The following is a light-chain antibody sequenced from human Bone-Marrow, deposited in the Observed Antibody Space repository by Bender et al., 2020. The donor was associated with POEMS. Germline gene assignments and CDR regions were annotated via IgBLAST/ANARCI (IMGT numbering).Light chain of an antibody. CDR1: SSNIGSNT. Sequence: QSVLNQPPSASATPGQSITISCSGGSSNIGSNTLTWYQQLPETAPKLMIYEVNKRPSGIPNRFSGSKSANTASLTISGLQAEDEGDYYCCPHAGGVTFVLFGGGTRLTVL. CDR2: EVN. V-gene: IGLV1-44*01. J-gene: IGLJ2*01. CDR3: CPHAGGVTFVL.